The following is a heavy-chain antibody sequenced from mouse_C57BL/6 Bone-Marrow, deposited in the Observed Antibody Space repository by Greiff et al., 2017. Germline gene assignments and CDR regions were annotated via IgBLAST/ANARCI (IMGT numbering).Heavy chain of an antibody. V-gene: IGHV1-76*01. CDR2: IYPGSGNT. D-gene: IGHD1-1*01. CDR3: ARGSRLDY. CDR1: GYTFTDYY. J-gene: IGHJ2*01. Sequence: VQLQQSGAELVRPGASVKLSCKASGYTFTDYYINWVKQRPGQGLEWIARIYPGSGNTYYNEKFKGKDTLTAEKSSSTAYMQLSSLTSEDSAVYFCARGSRLDYWGQGTTLTVSS.